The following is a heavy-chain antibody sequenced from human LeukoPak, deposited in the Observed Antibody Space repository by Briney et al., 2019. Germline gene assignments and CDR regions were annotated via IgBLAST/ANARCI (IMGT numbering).Heavy chain of an antibody. Sequence: SETLSLTCTVPGGSISSSSYYWGWIRQPPGKGLEWIGSIYYSGSTYYNPSLKSRVTISVDTSKNQFSLKLSSVTAADTAVYYCAGNHYDFWSGAYNWFDPWGQGTLVTVSS. J-gene: IGHJ5*02. CDR2: IYYSGST. V-gene: IGHV4-39*01. CDR3: AGNHYDFWSGAYNWFDP. D-gene: IGHD3-3*01. CDR1: GGSISSSSYY.